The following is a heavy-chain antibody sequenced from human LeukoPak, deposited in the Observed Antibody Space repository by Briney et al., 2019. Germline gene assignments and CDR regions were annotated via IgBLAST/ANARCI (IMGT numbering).Heavy chain of an antibody. D-gene: IGHD3-9*01. Sequence: GGSLRLSCAVSGFTVRSNYMNWVRQAPGKGLEWVSVIYSDGTTYYADSVKGRFTISRDNSKNTLYLQMNSLRAEDTALYYCARGGYYDILTGRIDYWGQGTLVTVSS. CDR1: GFTVRSNY. V-gene: IGHV3-66*02. CDR3: ARGGYYDILTGRIDY. CDR2: IYSDGTT. J-gene: IGHJ4*02.